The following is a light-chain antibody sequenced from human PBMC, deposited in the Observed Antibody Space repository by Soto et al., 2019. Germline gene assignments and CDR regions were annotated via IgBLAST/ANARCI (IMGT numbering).Light chain of an antibody. J-gene: IGKJ4*01. V-gene: IGKV4-1*01. CDR1: QSVLYSSNNKNY. Sequence: IVMTQSPDSLAVSLGESATINCKSSQSVLYSSNNKNYLAWYQQKPGQPPKLLIYWASTRESGVPDRFSGSGSGTDFTLTISSLQAEDVAVYYCQQYYSTPLTFGGGTKVDI. CDR2: WAS. CDR3: QQYYSTPLT.